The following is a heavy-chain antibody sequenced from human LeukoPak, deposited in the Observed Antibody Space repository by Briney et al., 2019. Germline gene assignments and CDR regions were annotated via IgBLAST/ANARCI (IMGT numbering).Heavy chain of an antibody. CDR2: IIPIFGTA. Sequence: SVKVSCKASGYTFTSYDINWVRQATGQGLEWMGGIIPIFGTANYAQKFQGRVTITADESTSTAYMELSSLRSEDTAVYYCARAEVNYYDSSGYLADYWGQGTLVTVSS. D-gene: IGHD3-22*01. J-gene: IGHJ4*02. V-gene: IGHV1-69*13. CDR3: ARAEVNYYDSSGYLADY. CDR1: GYTFTSYD.